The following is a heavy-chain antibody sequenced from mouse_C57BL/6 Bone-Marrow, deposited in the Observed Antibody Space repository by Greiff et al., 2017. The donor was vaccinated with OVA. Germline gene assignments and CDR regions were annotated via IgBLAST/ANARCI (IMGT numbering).Heavy chain of an antibody. CDR3: ARWRVYGSSYEAMDY. J-gene: IGHJ4*01. CDR1: GYSITSDY. Sequence: EVKVVESGPGLAKPSQTLSLTCSVTGYSITSDYWNWIRKFPGNKLEYMGYISYSGSTYYNPSLKSRISITRDTSKNQYYLQLNSVTTEDTATYYCARWRVYGSSYEAMDYWGQGTSVTVSS. CDR2: ISYSGST. D-gene: IGHD1-1*01. V-gene: IGHV3-8*01.